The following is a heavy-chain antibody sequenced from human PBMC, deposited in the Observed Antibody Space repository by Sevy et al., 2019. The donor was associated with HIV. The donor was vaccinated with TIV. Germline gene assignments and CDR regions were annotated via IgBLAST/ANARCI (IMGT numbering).Heavy chain of an antibody. CDR1: GYTFTSYG. CDR2: ISAYNGNT. J-gene: IGHJ4*01. Sequence: ASVKVSCKASGYTFTSYGISWVRQAPGQGLEWMGWISAYNGNTNYAQKLQGRVTMTTDTSTSTAYMELRSLRSDDTAVYYWAGGGVTMVRGVTLGYWGQEPWSPSPQ. V-gene: IGHV1-18*01. CDR3: AGGGVTMVRGVTLGY. D-gene: IGHD3-10*01.